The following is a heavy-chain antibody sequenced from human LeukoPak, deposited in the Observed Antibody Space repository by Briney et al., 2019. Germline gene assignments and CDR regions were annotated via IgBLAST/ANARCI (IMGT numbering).Heavy chain of an antibody. Sequence: GESLKITCKGSGYSFTSYGISWVRQAPGQGLEWMGWISAYNGNTNYAQKLQGRVTMTTDTSTSTAYMELRSLRSDDTAVYYCARDQNGWELHPAFDYWGQGTLVTVSS. J-gene: IGHJ4*02. V-gene: IGHV1-18*01. CDR2: ISAYNGNT. CDR3: ARDQNGWELHPAFDY. CDR1: GYSFTSYG. D-gene: IGHD1-26*01.